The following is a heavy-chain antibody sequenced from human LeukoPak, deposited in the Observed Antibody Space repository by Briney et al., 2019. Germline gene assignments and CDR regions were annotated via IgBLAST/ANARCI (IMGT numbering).Heavy chain of an antibody. CDR2: VFYEGNT. Sequence: SETLSLTCTVSGGSLTGYFWSWIRQPPGKGLEWVGYVFYEGNTNYNPSLKSRVTTSVDTSKNQFSLRLNSVTAADTAVYYCVRQGTITYAYFDSWGQGVPVTVSS. J-gene: IGHJ4*02. D-gene: IGHD2-2*01. CDR3: VRQGTITYAYFDS. V-gene: IGHV4-59*08. CDR1: GGSLTGYF.